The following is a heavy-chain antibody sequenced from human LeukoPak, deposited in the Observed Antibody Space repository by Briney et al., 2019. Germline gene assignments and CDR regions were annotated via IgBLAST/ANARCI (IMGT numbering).Heavy chain of an antibody. D-gene: IGHD3-10*01. V-gene: IGHV3-33*01. J-gene: IGHJ6*02. CDR1: GFSFSTYG. Sequence: PGGSLTLSCAASGFSFSTYGMHWVRQAPRKGLEWVAVIWYDGTNEYYADSVKGRFTISRDNSKNTLYLQMNSLRAEGTALYFCARDYGSGRGVEISYYHYGMDVWGQGTTVTVSS. CDR2: IWYDGTNE. CDR3: ARDYGSGRGVEISYYHYGMDV.